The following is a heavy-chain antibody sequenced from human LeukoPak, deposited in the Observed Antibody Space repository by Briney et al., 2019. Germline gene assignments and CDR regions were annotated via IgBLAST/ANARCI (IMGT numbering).Heavy chain of an antibody. CDR2: IHRSGNT. CDR1: GFTVSSSY. Sequence: GVSLRLSCAASGFTVSSSYMSWVRQAPGKGLEWVSIIHRSGNTYYADYVEGRFTISKDTSKNTLYLQMSGLRVEDTAVYYCARDFESGASVFDNWGQGTLVTVSS. CDR3: ARDFESGASVFDN. J-gene: IGHJ4*02. V-gene: IGHV3-66*01. D-gene: IGHD1-26*01.